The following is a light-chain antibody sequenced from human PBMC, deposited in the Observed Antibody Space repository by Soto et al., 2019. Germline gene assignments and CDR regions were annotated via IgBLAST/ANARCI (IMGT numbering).Light chain of an antibody. J-gene: IGKJ1*01. CDR2: GAS. CDR1: QSVSNNY. V-gene: IGKV3-20*01. CDR3: QRYGSSGT. Sequence: EIVSTQSPGTLSLSPGERATVSCRASQSVSNNYLAWYQQKPGQAPRLLIYGASNRATGIPDRFSGSGSGTDFTLTISRLEPEDFAVYYCQRYGSSGTFGQGTKVDIK.